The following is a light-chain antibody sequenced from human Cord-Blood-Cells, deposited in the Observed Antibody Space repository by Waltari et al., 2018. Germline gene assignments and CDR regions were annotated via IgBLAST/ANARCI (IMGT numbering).Light chain of an antibody. J-gene: IGKJ3*01. CDR2: AAA. Sequence: DIQLTQSPSFLSASVGDRVTITCRASQGIRSYLAWYQQKPGKAPKLLFYAAATLQSGVPSRFSGSGSGTEFTLTISSLQPEDFATSYCQQLNSYPFIFGPGTKVDIK. CDR3: QQLNSYPFI. V-gene: IGKV1-9*01. CDR1: QGIRSY.